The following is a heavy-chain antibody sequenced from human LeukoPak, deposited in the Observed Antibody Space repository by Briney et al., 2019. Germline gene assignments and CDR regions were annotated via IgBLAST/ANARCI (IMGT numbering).Heavy chain of an antibody. D-gene: IGHD3-22*01. CDR1: GFTFSSYG. CDR3: AKWANYYDSLDDAFDI. J-gene: IGHJ3*02. CDR2: ISYDGSNK. Sequence: PGGSLRLSSAASGFTFSSYGMHWVCQAPGKGLEWVAVISYDGSNKYYADSVKGRFTISRDNSKNTLYLQMNSLRAEDTAVYYCAKWANYYDSLDDAFDIWGQGTMVTVSS. V-gene: IGHV3-30*18.